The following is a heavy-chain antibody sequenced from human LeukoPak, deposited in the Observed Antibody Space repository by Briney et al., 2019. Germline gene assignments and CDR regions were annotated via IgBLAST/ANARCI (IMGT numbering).Heavy chain of an antibody. CDR2: INQDGSDK. D-gene: IGHD1-26*01. V-gene: IGHV3-7*01. J-gene: IGHJ4*02. Sequence: GGSLRRSGAASGLTFSIHWRNWVRQAPGNGLECVANINQDGSDKYYVDSVKGRFTISRDNTKNSLYLQMNSLRAEDTAVYYCAKLVLPNTFPTVGRATTRAYWGQGTLVTVSS. CDR1: GLTFSIHW. CDR3: AKLVLPNTFPTVGRATTRAY.